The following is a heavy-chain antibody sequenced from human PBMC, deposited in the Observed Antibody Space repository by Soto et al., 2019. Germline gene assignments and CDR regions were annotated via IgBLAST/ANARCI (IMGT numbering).Heavy chain of an antibody. Sequence: GASVKVSCKASGGTFSSYTISWVRQAPGQGLEWMGRIIPILGIANYAQKFQGRVTITADKSTSTAYMELSSLRSEDTAVYYCAKVLRGAHYSDLWSVPGAFDIWGQGTMVTVSS. D-gene: IGHD3-3*01. CDR3: AKVLRGAHYSDLWSVPGAFDI. CDR1: GGTFSSYT. CDR2: IIPILGIA. J-gene: IGHJ3*02. V-gene: IGHV1-69*02.